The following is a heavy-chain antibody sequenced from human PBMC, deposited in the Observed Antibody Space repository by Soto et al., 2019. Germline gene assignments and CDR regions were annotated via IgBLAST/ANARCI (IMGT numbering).Heavy chain of an antibody. CDR3: AREAYGGNPFDY. Sequence: VGSLRLSCAASGFTLSSYEMNWVRQAPGKGLEWVSYISRSGTTIYYADSVKGRFTISRDNAKNSLYLQMNSLRAEDTAVYFCAREAYGGNPFDYWGQGTLVTVSS. J-gene: IGHJ4*02. CDR1: GFTLSSYE. D-gene: IGHD4-17*01. V-gene: IGHV3-48*03. CDR2: ISRSGTTI.